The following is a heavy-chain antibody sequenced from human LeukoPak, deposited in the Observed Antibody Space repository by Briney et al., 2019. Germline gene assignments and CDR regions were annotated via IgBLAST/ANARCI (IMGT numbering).Heavy chain of an antibody. Sequence: SQTLSLTCTVSGGSISSGGYYWSWLRQHPGKGLEWIGYIYYSGSTYYNPSLKSRVTISVDTSKNQFSLKLSSVTAADTAVYYCAKVDTAMVTAFDIWGQGTMVTVSS. D-gene: IGHD5-18*01. CDR3: AKVDTAMVTAFDI. J-gene: IGHJ3*02. CDR1: GGSISSGGYY. CDR2: IYYSGST. V-gene: IGHV4-31*03.